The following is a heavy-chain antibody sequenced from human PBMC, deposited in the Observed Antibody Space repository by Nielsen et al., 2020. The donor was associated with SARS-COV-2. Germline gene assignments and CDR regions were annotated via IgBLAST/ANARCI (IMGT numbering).Heavy chain of an antibody. Sequence: SETLSLTCTVSGGPIRSNSWSWIRQPPGKGMEWIGFIYYSGSTNYNPSLKSRVTISVDTSKNQFSLKLSSVTAADTAVYYCAREDSGGNWVYWGQGTLVTVSS. CDR1: GGPIRSNS. CDR3: AREDSGGNWVY. D-gene: IGHD2-15*01. J-gene: IGHJ4*02. V-gene: IGHV4-59*12. CDR2: IYYSGST.